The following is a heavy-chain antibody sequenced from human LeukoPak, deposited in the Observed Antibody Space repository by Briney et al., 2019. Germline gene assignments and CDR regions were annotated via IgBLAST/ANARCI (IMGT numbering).Heavy chain of an antibody. CDR2: IIPIFGTA. CDR1: GYTFTSYG. D-gene: IGHD5-18*01. CDR3: AREGLLRYSYGYDYYYYMDV. V-gene: IGHV1-69*13. Sequence: GASVKVSCKASGYTFTSYGISWVRQAPGQGLEWMGGIIPIFGTANYAQKFQDRVTITADESTSTAYMELSSLRSEDTAVFYCAREGLLRYSYGYDYYYYMDVWGKGTTVTVSS. J-gene: IGHJ6*03.